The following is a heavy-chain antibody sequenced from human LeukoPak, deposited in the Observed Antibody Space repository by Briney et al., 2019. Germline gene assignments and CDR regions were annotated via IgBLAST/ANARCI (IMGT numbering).Heavy chain of an antibody. CDR3: ARASDFWSGAYYYSMDA. CDR2: IKPDGSEK. D-gene: IGHD3-3*01. CDR1: GFTFSSFW. V-gene: IGHV3-7*01. J-gene: IGHJ6*03. Sequence: GGSLRLSCAASGFTFSSFWMSWVRQAPGKGLEWVANIKPDGSEKNYVDSVKGRFTISRDNAKNSLYLQMNSLRAEDTAVYYCARASDFWSGAYYYSMDAWGKGTTVTVSS.